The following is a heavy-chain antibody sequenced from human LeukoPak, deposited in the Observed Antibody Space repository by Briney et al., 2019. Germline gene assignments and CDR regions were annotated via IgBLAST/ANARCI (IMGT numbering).Heavy chain of an antibody. CDR3: ARATPGYSSGWYEGPEAFDI. D-gene: IGHD6-19*01. CDR2: IYYSGST. V-gene: IGHV4-59*01. CDR1: GGSISSYY. J-gene: IGHJ3*02. Sequence: SETLSLTCTVSGGSISSYYWSWIRQPPGKGLEWIGYIYYSGSTNYNPSLKSRVTISVDTSKNQFSLKLSSVTAADTAVYYCARATPGYSSGWYEGPEAFDIWGQGTMVTVSS.